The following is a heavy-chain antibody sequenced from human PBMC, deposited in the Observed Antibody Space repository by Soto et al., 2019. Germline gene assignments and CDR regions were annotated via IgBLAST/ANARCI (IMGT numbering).Heavy chain of an antibody. J-gene: IGHJ5*02. CDR3: ARAIVVVVAATRGGNWFDP. D-gene: IGHD2-15*01. CDR1: GGSISSGGYY. V-gene: IGHV4-31*03. CDR2: IYYSGST. Sequence: QVQLQESGPGLVKPSQTLSLTCTVSGGSISSGGYYWSWIRQHPGKGLEWIGYIYYSGSTYYNPSLQSRVTISVDTSKNQFSLKLSSVTAADTAVYYCARAIVVVVAATRGGNWFDPWGQGTLVTVSS.